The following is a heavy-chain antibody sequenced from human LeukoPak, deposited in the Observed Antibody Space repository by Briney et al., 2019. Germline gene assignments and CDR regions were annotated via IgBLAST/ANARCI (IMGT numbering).Heavy chain of an antibody. CDR1: GFTFSSYG. Sequence: GGSLRLSCAASGFTFSSYGMHWVRQAPGKGLEWVAVISYDGSNKYYADSVKGRFTISRDNSKNTLYLQMNSLRAEDTAVYYCAKAQGAYCSSTRCYGSEGDYFDYWGQGTLVTVSS. V-gene: IGHV3-30*18. J-gene: IGHJ4*02. CDR2: ISYDGSNK. CDR3: AKAQGAYCSSTRCYGSEGDYFDY. D-gene: IGHD2-2*01.